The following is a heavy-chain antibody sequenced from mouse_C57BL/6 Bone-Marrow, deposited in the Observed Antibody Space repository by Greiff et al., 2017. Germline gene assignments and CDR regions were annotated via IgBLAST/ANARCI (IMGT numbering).Heavy chain of an antibody. Sequence: VQLQQSGAALARPGASVKLSCKASGYTFTSYGISWVKQRTGQGLEWIGEIYPRSGNTYYNEKFKGKATLTADKSSSTAYMELRSLTSEDSAVYFCARYDYGWFAFWGQGTLVTVSA. CDR1: GYTFTSYG. D-gene: IGHD2-4*01. J-gene: IGHJ3*01. CDR2: IYPRSGNT. V-gene: IGHV1-81*01. CDR3: ARYDYGWFAF.